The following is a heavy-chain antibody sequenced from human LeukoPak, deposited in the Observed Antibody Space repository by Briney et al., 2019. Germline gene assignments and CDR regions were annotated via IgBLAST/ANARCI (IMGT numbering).Heavy chain of an antibody. Sequence: GGSLRLSCAASGFTFTSYAMSWIRQAPGKGLEWVSAISGGGETTYYADSVKGRFTISRDNSKNALYLQMNSLRAEDTATYYCAKPRAMTTGVGRYFDLWGRGTLVTVSS. CDR1: GFTFTSYA. V-gene: IGHV3-23*01. CDR2: ISGGGETT. CDR3: AKPRAMTTGVGRYFDL. D-gene: IGHD1-1*01. J-gene: IGHJ2*01.